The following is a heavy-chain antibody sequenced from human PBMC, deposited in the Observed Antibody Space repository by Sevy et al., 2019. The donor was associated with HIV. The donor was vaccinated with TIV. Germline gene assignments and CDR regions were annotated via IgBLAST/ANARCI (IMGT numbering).Heavy chain of an antibody. CDR2: IYRSGCT. J-gene: IGHJ5*02. V-gene: IGHV4-4*02. CDR1: GGSISSSNW. CDR3: ARARTTGVGSFPNWFDP. D-gene: IGHD1-26*01. Sequence: SETLSLTCAVSGGSISSSNWWSWVRQPPGKGLEWIGEIYRSGCTNYNPSLKSRVTISVDKSKHQFSLKLSSVTAADTALYYCARARTTGVGSFPNWFDPWGQGTLVTVSS.